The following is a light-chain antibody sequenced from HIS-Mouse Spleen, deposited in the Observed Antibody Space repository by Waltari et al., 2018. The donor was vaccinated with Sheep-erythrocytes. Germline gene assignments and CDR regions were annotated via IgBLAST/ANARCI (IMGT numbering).Light chain of an antibody. CDR1: SSDVGGYNY. J-gene: IGLJ1*01. CDR2: EVS. V-gene: IGLV2-11*01. CDR3: CSYAGSYNHV. Sequence: QSALTQPRSVSGSPGQSVTISCTGTSSDVGGYNYVAWYQQHPGKAPKLMIYEVSKGPSGVPDRFSGSRSGNTASLTMSGLQAEDEADYYCCSYAGSYNHVFATGTKVTVL.